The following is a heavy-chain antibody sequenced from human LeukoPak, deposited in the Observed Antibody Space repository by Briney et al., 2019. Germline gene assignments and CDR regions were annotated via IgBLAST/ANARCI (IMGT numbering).Heavy chain of an antibody. D-gene: IGHD6-13*01. J-gene: IGHJ4*02. CDR2: IYYSGST. Sequence: SETLSLTCTVSGGSISSYYWSWIRQPPGKGLEWIGYIYYSGSTNYNPSLKSRVTISVDTSKNQFSLKLSSVTAADTAVYYCARPLGIAAVFDYWGQGTLVTVSS. V-gene: IGHV4-59*08. CDR1: GGSISSYY. CDR3: ARPLGIAAVFDY.